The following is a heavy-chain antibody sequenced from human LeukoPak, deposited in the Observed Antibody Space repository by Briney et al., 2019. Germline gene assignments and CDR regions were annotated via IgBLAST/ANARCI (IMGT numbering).Heavy chain of an antibody. J-gene: IGHJ4*02. CDR3: ARLDSMVRGARPY. D-gene: IGHD3-10*01. Sequence: ASVKVSCKASGYTFTGYYMHWVRQAPGQGLEWMGWINPYNGGTNYAQKFQGRVTMTRDTSISTAYMDLSSLRSDDTAVYYCARLDSMVRGARPYWGQGTLVTVSS. V-gene: IGHV1-2*02. CDR2: INPYNGGT. CDR1: GYTFTGYY.